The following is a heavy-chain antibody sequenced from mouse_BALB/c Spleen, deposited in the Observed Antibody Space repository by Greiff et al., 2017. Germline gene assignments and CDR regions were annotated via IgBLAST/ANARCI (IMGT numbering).Heavy chain of an antibody. V-gene: IGHV1-9*01. CDR1: GYTFSSYW. Sequence: VQLQQSGAELMKPGASVKISCKATGYTFSSYWIEWVKQRPRHGLEWIGEILPGSGSTNYNEKFKGKATFTADTSSNTAYMQLSSLTSEDSAVYYCARRNYYGSSPFAYWGQGTLVTVSA. CDR3: ARRNYYGSSPFAY. D-gene: IGHD1-1*01. CDR2: ILPGSGST. J-gene: IGHJ3*01.